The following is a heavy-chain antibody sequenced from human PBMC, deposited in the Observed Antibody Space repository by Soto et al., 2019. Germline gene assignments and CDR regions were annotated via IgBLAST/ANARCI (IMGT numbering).Heavy chain of an antibody. D-gene: IGHD1-1*01. J-gene: IGHJ4*02. Sequence: LSLTCTVSGGSISSGGFFWNWIRQHPGKGLEWIGYIYYTGGTDYNPSLKSRVTISRDTSKNHLSLILGSVTAADTAMYYCARSTGTYFDYWGQGTPVTVS. CDR1: GGSISSGGFF. CDR2: IYYTGGT. CDR3: ARSTGTYFDY. V-gene: IGHV4-31*02.